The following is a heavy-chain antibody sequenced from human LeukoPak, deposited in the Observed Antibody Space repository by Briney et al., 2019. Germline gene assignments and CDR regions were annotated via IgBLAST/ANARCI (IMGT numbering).Heavy chain of an antibody. V-gene: IGHV1-69*05. J-gene: IGHJ5*02. CDR1: GGTFSSYA. D-gene: IGHD1-1*01. CDR3: ARENNWNDYWFDP. CDR2: IIPIFGTA. Sequence: GASVKVSCKASGGTFSSYAISWVRQAPGQGLEWMGGIIPIFGTANYAQKFQGRVTITTDESTSTAYMELSSLRSEDTAVYYCARENNWNDYWFDPWGQGTLVTVSS.